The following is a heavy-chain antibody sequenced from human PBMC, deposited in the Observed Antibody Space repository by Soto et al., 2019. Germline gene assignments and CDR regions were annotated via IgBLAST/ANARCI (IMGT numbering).Heavy chain of an antibody. D-gene: IGHD2-15*01. CDR2: INAGNGNT. V-gene: IGHV1-3*01. Sequence: ASVKVSCKASGYTFTSYAMHWVRQAPGQRLEWMGWINAGNGNTKYSQKFQGRVTITRDTSASTAYMELSSLRSEDTAVYYCARGSGGSNDAFDIWGQGTMVTVS. J-gene: IGHJ3*02. CDR1: GYTFTSYA. CDR3: ARGSGGSNDAFDI.